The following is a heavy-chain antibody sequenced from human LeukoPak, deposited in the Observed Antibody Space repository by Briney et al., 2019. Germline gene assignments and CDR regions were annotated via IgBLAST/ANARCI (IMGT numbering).Heavy chain of an antibody. Sequence: VASVKVSCKASGYTFTSYYMHWVRQAPGEGLEWMGIINPSGGSTSYAQKFQGRVTMTRDMSTSTVYMELSSPRSEDTAVYYCARVAAEVVGVPGAIGFGWLRRDYYYMDVWGKGTTVIVSS. V-gene: IGHV1-46*01. D-gene: IGHD2-2*02. J-gene: IGHJ6*03. CDR1: GYTFTSYY. CDR2: INPSGGST. CDR3: ARVAAEVVGVPGAIGFGWLRRDYYYMDV.